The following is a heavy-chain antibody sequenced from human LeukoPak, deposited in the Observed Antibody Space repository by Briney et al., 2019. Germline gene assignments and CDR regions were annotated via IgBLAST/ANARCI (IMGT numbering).Heavy chain of an antibody. CDR1: GFAFSSYD. CDR3: ARDRAHGNMGSWTDDDAFDI. D-gene: IGHD1-26*01. CDR2: IGFGGDA. V-gene: IGHV3-13*01. J-gene: IGHJ3*02. Sequence: GGSLRLSCAASGFAFSSYDMHWVRQTTGSGLEWVSTIGFGGDAHYSNSVKGRFTISRENAKNYLYLQMNSLRAEDTAVYYCARDRAHGNMGSWTDDDAFDIWGQGTMVTVSS.